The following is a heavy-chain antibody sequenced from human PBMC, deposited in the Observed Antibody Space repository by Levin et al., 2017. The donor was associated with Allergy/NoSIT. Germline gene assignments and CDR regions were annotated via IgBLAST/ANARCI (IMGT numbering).Heavy chain of an antibody. CDR3: AGDSWSIAVAGKQCYSYGMEV. Sequence: SETLSLTCTVSGGSISSSSYYWGWIRQPPGKGLEWIGSIYYSGSTYYNPSLNSRVTISVDTSKNQFFLKLSSVTAAGTAVYYCAGDSWSIAVAGKQCYSYGMEVWGQGTTVTVS. D-gene: IGHD6-19*01. J-gene: IGHJ6*02. V-gene: IGHV4-39*07. CDR2: IYYSGST. CDR1: GGSISSSSYY.